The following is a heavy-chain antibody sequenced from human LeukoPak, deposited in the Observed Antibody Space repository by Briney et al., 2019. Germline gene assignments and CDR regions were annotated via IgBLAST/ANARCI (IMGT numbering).Heavy chain of an antibody. J-gene: IGHJ5*02. D-gene: IGHD1-1*01. Sequence: SETLSLTCTVSGGPISRSSHSWGWIRQPPGKGLEWTGTIYYTGRTYYNPSLGSRLTISVDTSKTQFSLKLTSVTAADTAIYYCAQSLGSGNWIGNWFDPWGQGTLVTVSS. CDR1: GGPISRSSHS. CDR3: AQSLGSGNWIGNWFDP. V-gene: IGHV4-39*01. CDR2: IYYTGRT.